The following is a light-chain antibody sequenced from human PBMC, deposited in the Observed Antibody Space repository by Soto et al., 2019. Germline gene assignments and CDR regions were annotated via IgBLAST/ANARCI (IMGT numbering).Light chain of an antibody. V-gene: IGKV1-27*01. CDR3: QKYNGAQWA. Sequence: DIQMTQSPSSLTASVGDRVTITCRASQGISNYLVWYQQKPGKVPKLLIYAASTLQSGVPSRFSGSGSGTDFPLTISSLQPEDVATYYCQKYNGAQWAFGQGTKVEIK. J-gene: IGKJ1*01. CDR1: QGISNY. CDR2: AAS.